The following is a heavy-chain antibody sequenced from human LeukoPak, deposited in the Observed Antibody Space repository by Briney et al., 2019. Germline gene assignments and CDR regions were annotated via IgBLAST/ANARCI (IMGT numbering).Heavy chain of an antibody. J-gene: IGHJ3*02. CDR2: ISSSGSTI. V-gene: IGHV3-11*01. CDR1: GFTFSDYY. Sequence: GGSLRLSCAASGFTFSDYYMSWIRQAPGKGLEWVSYISSSGSTIYYADSVKGRFTISRDNAKNSLYLQMNSLRAEDTAVYYCARVRGMGICSLDAFDIWGQGTMVTVSS. CDR3: ARVRGMGICSLDAFDI. D-gene: IGHD3-10*01.